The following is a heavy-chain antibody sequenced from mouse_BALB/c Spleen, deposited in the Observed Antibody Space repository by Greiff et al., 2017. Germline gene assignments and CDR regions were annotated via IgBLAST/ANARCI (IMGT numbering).Heavy chain of an antibody. D-gene: IGHD2-10*01. V-gene: IGHV3-2*02. Sequence: VQLKESGPGLVKPSQSLSLSCTATGYSITSDYAWNWIRQFPGNKLEWMGYISYSGSTSYNPSLKSRTSITRDTSKNQFFLQLNSVTTEDTATYDCARSKAYYGNPFDYWGQGTTLTVSS. CDR2: ISYSGST. CDR3: ARSKAYYGNPFDY. J-gene: IGHJ2*01. CDR1: GYSITSDYA.